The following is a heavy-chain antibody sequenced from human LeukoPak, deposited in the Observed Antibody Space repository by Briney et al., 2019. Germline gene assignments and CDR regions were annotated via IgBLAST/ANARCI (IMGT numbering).Heavy chain of an antibody. CDR1: GGSISSDSYH. CDR3: ARAGPNYYDSSGYYYS. D-gene: IGHD3-22*01. Sequence: PSETLSLTCTVSGGSISSDSYHWGWIRQPPGKGLKWIGSIYYSGDTNYNPSLKSRVTMSVVTSKNQFSLKLSSVTAADTAVYYCARAGPNYYDSSGYYYSWGQGTLVTVSS. CDR2: IYYSGDT. V-gene: IGHV4-39*07. J-gene: IGHJ4*02.